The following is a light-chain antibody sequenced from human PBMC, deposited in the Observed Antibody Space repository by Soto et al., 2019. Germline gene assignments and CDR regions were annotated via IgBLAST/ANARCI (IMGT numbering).Light chain of an antibody. V-gene: IGKV3-15*01. J-gene: IGKJ1*01. CDR3: QQYGSSPST. CDR2: GAS. Sequence: EIVMTQSPATLSVSPGERATLSCRASQSVSSNLAWYQQKPGQSPRLLIYGASTRATGIPARFSGGGSGTDFTLTISGLEPEDFAVYYCQQYGSSPSTFGQGTKVDIK. CDR1: QSVSSN.